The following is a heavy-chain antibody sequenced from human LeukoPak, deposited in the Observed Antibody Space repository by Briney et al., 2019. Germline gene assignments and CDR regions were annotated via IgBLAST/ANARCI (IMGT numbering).Heavy chain of an antibody. CDR2: IIPIFGTA. CDR3: ARGIRGSYSNWFDP. CDR1: GGTFSIYA. V-gene: IGHV1-69*01. Sequence: GSSVKVSCKASGGTFSIYAISWVRQAPGQGLEWMGGIIPIFGTANYAQKFQGRVTITADESTSTAYMELSSLRSEDTAVYYCARGIRGSYSNWFDPWGQGTLVTVSS. J-gene: IGHJ5*02. D-gene: IGHD1-26*01.